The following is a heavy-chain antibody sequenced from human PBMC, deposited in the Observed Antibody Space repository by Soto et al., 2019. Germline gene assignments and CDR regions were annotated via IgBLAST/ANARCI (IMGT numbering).Heavy chain of an antibody. CDR3: ASSEGTGTTFSPGTYGMDV. Sequence: SETLSLTCAVYGGSFSGYYWSWIRQPPGKGLEWIGEINHSGSTNYNPSLKSRVTISVDTSKNQFSLKLCSVTAADTAVYYCASSEGTGTTFSPGTYGMDVWGQGTTVTVSS. CDR2: INHSGST. J-gene: IGHJ6*02. D-gene: IGHD1-1*01. CDR1: GGSFSGYY. V-gene: IGHV4-34*01.